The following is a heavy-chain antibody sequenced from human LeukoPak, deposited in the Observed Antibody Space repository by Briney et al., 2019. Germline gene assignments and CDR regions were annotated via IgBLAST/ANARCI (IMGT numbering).Heavy chain of an antibody. J-gene: IGHJ4*02. CDR1: GFTFTNAW. CDR3: AKGGSSDLYYFDS. V-gene: IGHV3-23*01. CDR2: ISGRGTST. Sequence: GGSLRLSCAASGFTFTNAWMNWVRQAPGKGLERVSIISGRGTSTFYADSVKGRFTISRDNSKNTLFLQMNSLRVEDTAVYYCAKGGSSDLYYFDSWGQGTLVTVSS. D-gene: IGHD2-2*01.